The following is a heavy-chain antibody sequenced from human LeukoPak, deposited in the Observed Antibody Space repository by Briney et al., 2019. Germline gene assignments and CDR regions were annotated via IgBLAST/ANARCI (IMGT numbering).Heavy chain of an antibody. CDR1: GFAINTYS. Sequence: GGSLRLSCAASGFAINTYSMNWVSQAPGKGLEWVSHISSSSSTIYYADSVKGRFTISRDNAKSSLYLQMNSLRAEDTAIYSCARAKFSSSWYEGDDAFDVWGLGTMVTVSS. CDR2: ISSSSSTI. V-gene: IGHV3-48*04. CDR3: ARAKFSSSWYEGDDAFDV. J-gene: IGHJ3*01. D-gene: IGHD6-13*01.